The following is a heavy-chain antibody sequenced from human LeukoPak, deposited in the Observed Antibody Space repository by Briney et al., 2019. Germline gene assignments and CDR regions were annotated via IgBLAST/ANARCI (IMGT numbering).Heavy chain of an antibody. V-gene: IGHV3-15*01. D-gene: IGHD2-15*01. J-gene: IGHJ4*02. Sequence: GGSLRLSCAASGFTFSNAWMSWVRQAPGKGLEWVGRIKSKTDGGTTDYAAPVKGRFTISRDDSKNTLYLQMNSLKTEDTAVYYCTAAIRRYCSGGSCYSDWGQGTLVTVSS. CDR1: GFTFSNAW. CDR3: TAAIRRYCSGGSCYSD. CDR2: IKSKTDGGTT.